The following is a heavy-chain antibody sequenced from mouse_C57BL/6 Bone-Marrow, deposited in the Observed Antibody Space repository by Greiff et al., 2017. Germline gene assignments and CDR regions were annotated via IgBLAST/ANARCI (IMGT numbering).Heavy chain of an antibody. CDR2: IDPETGGT. CDR3: TRGSFYPYWYFDV. D-gene: IGHD2-1*01. CDR1: GYTFTDYE. V-gene: IGHV1-15*01. J-gene: IGHJ1*03. Sequence: QVQLQQSGAELVRPGASVTLSCKASGYTFTDYEMHWVKQTPVHGLEWIGAIDPETGGTAYNQKFKGKAILTADKSSRTAYMELRSLTSEDSAVYYCTRGSFYPYWYFDVWGTGTTVTVSS.